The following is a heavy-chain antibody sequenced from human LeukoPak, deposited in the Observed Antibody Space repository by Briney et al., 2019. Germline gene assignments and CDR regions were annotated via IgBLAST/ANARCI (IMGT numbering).Heavy chain of an antibody. CDR2: ISDDGSKI. CDR3: GKGPGYSVYDNLPHH. Sequence: GKSLRLSCAVSGFRFSSYGMHWVRQAPGKGLEWVAVISDDGSKIYYGDSVKGRFTISRGNSKNTLNLQMDSLRADDTAVYYCGKGPGYSVYDNLPHHWGQGTLVTVSS. J-gene: IGHJ5*02. CDR1: GFRFSSYG. D-gene: IGHD5/OR15-5a*01. V-gene: IGHV3-30*18.